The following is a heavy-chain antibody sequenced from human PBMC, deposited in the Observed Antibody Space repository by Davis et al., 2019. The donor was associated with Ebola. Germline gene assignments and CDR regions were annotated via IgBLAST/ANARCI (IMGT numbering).Heavy chain of an antibody. CDR2: IKQDGSQN. J-gene: IGHJ3*01. CDR1: GFTFSSYW. CDR3: ARQYCSDTTCYTDAFDV. Sequence: GESLKISCAASGFTFSSYWMTWGRQTPGKGLEWVANIKQDGSQNYYVSSVKGRFTISRDNAKNSLYLQMNSLRAEDTAVYYCARQYCSDTTCYTDAFDVWGQGTWVTVSS. V-gene: IGHV3-7*01. D-gene: IGHD2-2*02.